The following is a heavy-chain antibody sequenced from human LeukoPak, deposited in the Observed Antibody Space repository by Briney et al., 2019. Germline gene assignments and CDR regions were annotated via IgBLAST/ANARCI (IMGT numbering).Heavy chain of an antibody. D-gene: IGHD4-23*01. J-gene: IGHJ4*02. V-gene: IGHV3-23*01. CDR2: ISGSGGTT. CDR1: GFTFSSYA. CDR3: AKDQMTTVVEYFDY. Sequence: GGCLRLSCAASGFTFSSYAMSWVRQAPGKGLEWVSAISGSGGTTYYADSVKARFTISRDNSKNTLYLQMNSLRAEDTAVYYCAKDQMTTVVEYFDYWGQGTLVTVSS.